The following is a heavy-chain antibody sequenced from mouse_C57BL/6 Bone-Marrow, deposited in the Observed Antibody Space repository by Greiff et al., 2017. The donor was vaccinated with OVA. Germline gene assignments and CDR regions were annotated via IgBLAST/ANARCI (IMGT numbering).Heavy chain of an antibody. CDR2: IDPSDSYT. J-gene: IGHJ3*01. CDR3: ARTYYDYDGAVFAY. Sequence: QVQLQQPGAELVKPGASVKLSCKASGYTFTSYWMRWVNQRPGQGLAWIGEIDPSDSYTNYNQKCKGKATLTVDTSTSTAYMQLSSLTSEDSAVYYCARTYYDYDGAVFAYWGQGTLVTVSA. D-gene: IGHD2-4*01. CDR1: GYTFTSYW. V-gene: IGHV1-50*01.